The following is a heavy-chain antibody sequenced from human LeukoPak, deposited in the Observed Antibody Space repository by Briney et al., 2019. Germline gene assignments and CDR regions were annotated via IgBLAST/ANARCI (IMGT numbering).Heavy chain of an antibody. D-gene: IGHD3-3*01. CDR2: MSGDGATA. CDR1: GFTFSSYG. Sequence: LGGSLRLSCAASGFTFSSYGMSWVRQAPGKGLEWVSAMSGDGATAYYADSVKGRFTISRDNSKNTLYLQMNSLRAEDTAVYYCAKDQPTDFWSGSPGAFDIWGQGTMVTVSS. J-gene: IGHJ3*02. CDR3: AKDQPTDFWSGSPGAFDI. V-gene: IGHV3-23*01.